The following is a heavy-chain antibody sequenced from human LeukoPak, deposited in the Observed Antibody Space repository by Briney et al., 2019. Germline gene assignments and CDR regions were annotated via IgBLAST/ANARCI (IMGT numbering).Heavy chain of an antibody. Sequence: SETLSLTCAVYGGSFSDYYWSWIRQPPGKGLEWIGEINHSGSTYYNPSLKSRVTISVDTSKNQFSLKLSSVTAADTAVYYCARLFGLLPDYWGQGTLVTVSS. CDR1: GGSFSDYY. J-gene: IGHJ4*02. D-gene: IGHD2-15*01. CDR2: INHSGST. V-gene: IGHV4-34*01. CDR3: ARLFGLLPDY.